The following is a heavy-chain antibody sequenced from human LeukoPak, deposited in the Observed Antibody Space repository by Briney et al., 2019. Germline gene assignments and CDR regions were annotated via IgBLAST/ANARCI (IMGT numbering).Heavy chain of an antibody. J-gene: IGHJ5*02. CDR1: GGSISSYY. CDR3: ARDGGTGFYL. Sequence: SETLSLTCTITGGSISSYYWTWIRQPPGKGLEWIGNVYYSGSTNYNLSLKSRVTISVDTSKNQFSLKLSSVTAADTAVYYCARDGGTGFYLWGQGTLVTVSS. CDR2: VYYSGST. D-gene: IGHD1-1*01. V-gene: IGHV4-59*12.